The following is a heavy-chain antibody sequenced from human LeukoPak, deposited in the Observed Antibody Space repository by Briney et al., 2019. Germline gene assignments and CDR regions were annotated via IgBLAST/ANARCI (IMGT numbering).Heavy chain of an antibody. D-gene: IGHD3-22*01. CDR3: ARWQYYYDSSGYKQSAFDI. V-gene: IGHV4-4*07. Sequence: SETLSLTCTVSGGSISSHYWSWIRQPAGKGLEWIGRIYTSGSTNYNPSLKSRVTMSVDTSKNPLSLKLSSVTAADTAVYYCARWQYYYDSSGYKQSAFDIWGQGTMVTVSS. CDR2: IYTSGST. CDR1: GGSISSHY. J-gene: IGHJ3*02.